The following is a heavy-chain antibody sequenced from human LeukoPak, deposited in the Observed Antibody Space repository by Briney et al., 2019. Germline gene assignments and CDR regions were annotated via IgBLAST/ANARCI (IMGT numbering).Heavy chain of an antibody. V-gene: IGHV3-21*01. D-gene: IGHD3-22*01. CDR3: ARDGSYYYDSSGYYYGRFFDY. Sequence: PGGSLRLSCATSGFTFSSHDMNWVRQAPGKGLEWVSSISSSSSYIYYADSVKGRFTISRDNAKNSLYLQMNSLRAEDTAVYYCARDGSYYYDSSGYYYGRFFDYWGQGTLVTVSS. CDR2: ISSSSSYI. CDR1: GFTFSSHD. J-gene: IGHJ4*02.